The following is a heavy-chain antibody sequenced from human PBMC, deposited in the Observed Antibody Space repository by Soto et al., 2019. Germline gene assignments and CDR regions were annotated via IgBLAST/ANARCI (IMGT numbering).Heavy chain of an antibody. CDR2: IYPSGGT. D-gene: IGHD6-13*01. Sequence: SETLSLTCTVSGGSISSYYWSWIRQPAGKGLEWIGRIYPSGGTNYNPSLKSRVTMSVDTSKKRFSLRLSSVTAADTAVYYCARGSAAGVDYGMEVWGQGTSVTVSS. CDR1: GGSISSYY. J-gene: IGHJ6*02. CDR3: ARGSAAGVDYGMEV. V-gene: IGHV4-4*07.